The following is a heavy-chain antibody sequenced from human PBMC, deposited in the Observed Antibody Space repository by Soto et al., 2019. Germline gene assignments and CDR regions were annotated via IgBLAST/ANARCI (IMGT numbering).Heavy chain of an antibody. J-gene: IGHJ6*02. CDR1: GGSISSYY. V-gene: IGHV4-59*01. CDR3: ARGGWYSYYSGMDV. D-gene: IGHD5-12*01. Sequence: SETLSLTCTVSGGSISSYYWSWIRQPPGKGLEWIGYIYYSGSTNYNPSLKSRVTISVDTSKNQFSLKLSSVTAADTAVYYCARGGWYSYYSGMDVWGQGTTVTVSS. CDR2: IYYSGST.